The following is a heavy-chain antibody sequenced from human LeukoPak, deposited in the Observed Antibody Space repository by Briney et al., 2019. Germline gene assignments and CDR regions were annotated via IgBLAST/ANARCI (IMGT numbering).Heavy chain of an antibody. V-gene: IGHV3-48*03. CDR3: XRTKALRYYYGSGSXEDX. J-gene: IGHJ4*02. CDR2: ISSSGSTI. D-gene: IGHD3-10*01. Sequence: TGGSLRLSCAASGFTFSSYEMNWVRQAPGKGLEWVSYISSSGSTIYYADSVKGRFTISRDNAKNSLYLQMNSLRAEDTAVYYCXRTKALRYYYGSGSXEDXWGQGXLVTV. CDR1: GFTFSSYE.